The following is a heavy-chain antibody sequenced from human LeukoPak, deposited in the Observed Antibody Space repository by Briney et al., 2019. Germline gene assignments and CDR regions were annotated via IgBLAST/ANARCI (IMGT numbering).Heavy chain of an antibody. CDR1: GFTFSSYA. Sequence: AGGSLRLSCAASGFTFSSYAMHWVRQAPGKGLEWVAVISYDGSNKYYADSVKGRFTISRDNSKNTLYLQMNSLRAEDTAVYYCARGYYYDSGTAFSTSYWGQGTLVTVSS. D-gene: IGHD3-22*01. V-gene: IGHV3-30-3*01. CDR3: ARGYYYDSGTAFSTSY. CDR2: ISYDGSNK. J-gene: IGHJ4*02.